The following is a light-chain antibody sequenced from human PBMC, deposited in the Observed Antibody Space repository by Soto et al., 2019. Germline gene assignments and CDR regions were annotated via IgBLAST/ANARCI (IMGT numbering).Light chain of an antibody. CDR3: GTWDSSLSAPYV. Sequence: QSVLTQPPSVSAAPGQKVTISCSGSSSNIGNNYVSWYQQLPGTAPKRLIFKNNKRPSGIPDRFSGSKSGTSATLGITELQTGDEAYYYCGTWDSSLSAPYVFGTGTKVTVL. V-gene: IGLV1-51*02. J-gene: IGLJ1*01. CDR1: SSNIGNNY. CDR2: KNN.